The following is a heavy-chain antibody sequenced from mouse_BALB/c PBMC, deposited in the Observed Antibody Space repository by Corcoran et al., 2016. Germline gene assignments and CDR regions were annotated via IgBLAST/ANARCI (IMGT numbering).Heavy chain of an antibody. J-gene: IGHJ1*01. CDR1: GFNIKDTY. Sequence: EVQLQQSGAELVKPGASVKLSCTASGFNIKDTYMHWVKQRPEQCLEWIGRIDPANGNTKYDPKFQGKATITADTSSNTAYLQLSSLTSEDTADYYCDNWDWYCDFWGAGTTVTVSA. CDR3: DNWDWYCDF. CDR2: IDPANGNT. D-gene: IGHD4-1*01. V-gene: IGHV14-3*02.